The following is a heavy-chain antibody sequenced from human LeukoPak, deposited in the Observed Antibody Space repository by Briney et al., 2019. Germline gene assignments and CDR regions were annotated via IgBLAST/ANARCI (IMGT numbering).Heavy chain of an antibody. V-gene: IGHV1-18*01. J-gene: IGHJ4*02. CDR1: GYTFTSYG. CDR2: ISAYNGNT. D-gene: IGHD3-10*01. Sequence: ASVKVSCKASGYTFTSYGISRVRQAPGQGLEWMGWISAYNGNTNYAQKLQGRVTMTTDTSTSTAYMELRSLRSDDTAVYYCAKDRHQFGVRGVQGNWGQGTLVTVSS. CDR3: AKDRHQFGVRGVQGN.